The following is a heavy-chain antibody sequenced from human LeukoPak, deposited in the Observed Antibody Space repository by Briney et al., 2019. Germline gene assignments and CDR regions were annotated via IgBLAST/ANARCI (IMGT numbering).Heavy chain of an antibody. CDR1: VYTFTSYG. V-gene: IGHV1-18*01. D-gene: IGHD2-15*01. CDR3: ARDGRCSGGSCYSEAFDI. CDR2: ISTYNGNT. Sequence: ASVKVSCKASVYTFTSYGISWVRQAPGQGLEWMGWISTYNGNTNYAQKLQCRVTMTTHTSTTTAYMELRSLRSDDTAVYYCARDGRCSGGSCYSEAFDIWGQGTMVTVSS. J-gene: IGHJ3*02.